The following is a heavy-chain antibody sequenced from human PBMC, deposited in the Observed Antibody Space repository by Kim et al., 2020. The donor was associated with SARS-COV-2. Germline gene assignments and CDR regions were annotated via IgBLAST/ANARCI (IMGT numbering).Heavy chain of an antibody. CDR1: GFTFSDYY. J-gene: IGHJ4*01. CDR2: LSSSGSYV. D-gene: IGHD3-10*01. V-gene: IGHV3-11*01. CDR3: ARVAFGDLSAYYFDL. Sequence: GGSLRLSCAASGFTFSDYYMTWIRQAPGKGLEWVSYLSSSGSYVNYADSVKGRFTISRDNAKNSLYLQMSSLRAEDTALYYCARVAFGDLSAYYFDLWG.